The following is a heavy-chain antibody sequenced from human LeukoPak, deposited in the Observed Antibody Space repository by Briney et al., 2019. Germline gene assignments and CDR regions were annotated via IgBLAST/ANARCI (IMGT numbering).Heavy chain of an antibody. CDR1: GASINSYY. D-gene: IGHD5-18*01. CDR3: ASRGYSYPDAFDI. Sequence: PSETLSLTCSVSGASINSYYWNWIRQSPRKGLEWLGNIHYRGTTNYNPSLKSRVTISVDTSKNQFSLKLSSVTAADTAVYYCASRGYSYPDAFDIWGQGTMVTVSS. V-gene: IGHV4-59*13. J-gene: IGHJ3*02. CDR2: IHYRGTT.